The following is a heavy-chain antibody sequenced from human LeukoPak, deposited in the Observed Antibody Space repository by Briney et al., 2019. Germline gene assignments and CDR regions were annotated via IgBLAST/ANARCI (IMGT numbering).Heavy chain of an antibody. V-gene: IGHV4-34*01. Sequence: SETLSLTCAVYRGSFSGYYWSWIRQPPGKGLEWIGQINHSGSANYNPSLGSRVTISADTSNNQFFLKLNSVTAADTAVYYCAGEDRNLGSWGQGTPVTVSS. CDR2: INHSGSA. CDR1: RGSFSGYY. D-gene: IGHD2-15*01. CDR3: AGEDRNLGS. J-gene: IGHJ4*02.